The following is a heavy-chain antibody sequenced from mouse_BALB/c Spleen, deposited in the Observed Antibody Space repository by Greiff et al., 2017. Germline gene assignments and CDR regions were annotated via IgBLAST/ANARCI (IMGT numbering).Heavy chain of an antibody. D-gene: IGHD1-1*01. Sequence: EVKVIESGGGLVKPGGSLKLSCAASGFTFSSYAMSWVRQTPEKRLEWVASISSGGSTYYPDSVKGRFTISRDNARNILYLQMSSLRSEDTAMYYCARRIITTVVAPAMDYWGQGTSVTVSS. J-gene: IGHJ4*01. CDR3: ARRIITTVVAPAMDY. V-gene: IGHV5-6-5*01. CDR1: GFTFSSYA. CDR2: ISSGGST.